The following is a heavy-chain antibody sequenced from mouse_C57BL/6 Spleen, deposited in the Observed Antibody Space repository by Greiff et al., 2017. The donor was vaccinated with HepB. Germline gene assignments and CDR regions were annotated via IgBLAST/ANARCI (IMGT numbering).Heavy chain of an antibody. CDR3: ARNLIYYGSRYYYAMDY. CDR1: GFSLTSYG. V-gene: IGHV2-2*01. Sequence: QVQLKESGPGLVQPSQSLSITCTVSGFSLTSYGVHWVRQSPGKGLEWLGVIWSGGSTDYNAAFISRLSISKDNSKSQVFFKMNSLQADDTAIYYCARNLIYYGSRYYYAMDYWGQGTSVTVSS. CDR2: IWSGGST. D-gene: IGHD1-1*01. J-gene: IGHJ4*01.